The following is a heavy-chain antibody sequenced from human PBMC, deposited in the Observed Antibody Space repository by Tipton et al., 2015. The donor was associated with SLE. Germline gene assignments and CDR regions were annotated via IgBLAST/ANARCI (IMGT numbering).Heavy chain of an antibody. J-gene: IGHJ6*02. CDR2: IHHSGTT. CDR3: ASRGGGGDYYYYGLDV. V-gene: IGHV4-59*02. D-gene: IGHD3-16*01. Sequence: TLSLTCTVSGASVSSHYWTWVRQPPGKGLEWVAYIHHSGTTKYNPSLKSRVTISADTSKNQISLRMKSVTAADTAVYYCASRGGGGDYYYYGLDVWGQGTTLTVSS. CDR1: GASVSSHY.